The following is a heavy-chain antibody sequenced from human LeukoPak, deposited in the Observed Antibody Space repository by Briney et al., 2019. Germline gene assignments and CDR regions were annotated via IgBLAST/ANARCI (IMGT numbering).Heavy chain of an antibody. D-gene: IGHD3-3*01. V-gene: IGHV3-30*18. CDR1: GFTFSSYG. CDR3: AKGFWEFKLVIDY. Sequence: PGRSLRLSCAASGFTFSSYGMHWVRQAPGKGLEWVAVISYDGSNKYYADSVKGRFTISRDNSKNTLYLQMNSLRAEDTAVYYCAKGFWEFKLVIDYWGQGTLVTVSS. CDR2: ISYDGSNK. J-gene: IGHJ4*02.